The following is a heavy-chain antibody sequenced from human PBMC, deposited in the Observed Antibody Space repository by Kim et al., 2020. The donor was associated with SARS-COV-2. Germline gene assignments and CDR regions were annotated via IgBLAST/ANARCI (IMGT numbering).Heavy chain of an antibody. CDR3: AREGGYDYASDFDY. J-gene: IGHJ4*02. D-gene: IGHD5-12*01. Sequence: AQKLQGRVTMTTDTSTSTAYMELRSLRSDDTAVYYCAREGGYDYASDFDYWGQGTLVTVSS. V-gene: IGHV1-18*01.